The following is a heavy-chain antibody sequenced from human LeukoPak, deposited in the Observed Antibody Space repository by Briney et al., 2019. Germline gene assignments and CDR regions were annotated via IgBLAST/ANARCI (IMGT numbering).Heavy chain of an antibody. V-gene: IGHV3-21*01. J-gene: IGHJ3*02. D-gene: IGHD3-9*01. CDR3: ARAGYDILTGWRKDAFDI. Sequence: PGGSLRLSCAASGFTFSSYSMNWVRQAPGKGLEWVSSISSSSSYIYYADSVKGRFTISRDNAKNSLYLQMNSLRAEDTAVYYCARAGYDILTGWRKDAFDIWGQGTMVTVSS. CDR1: GFTFSSYS. CDR2: ISSSSSYI.